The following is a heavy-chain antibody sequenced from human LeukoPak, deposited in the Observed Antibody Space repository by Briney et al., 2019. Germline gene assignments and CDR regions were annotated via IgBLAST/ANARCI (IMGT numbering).Heavy chain of an antibody. CDR2: IKHDGTEK. CDR3: ARQSFDGYHYPDY. V-gene: IGHV3-7*01. Sequence: PGGPLRPSCAASGFSFSIYWMTWVRQAPGKGLEWVANIKHDGTEKYYVDSVKGRLTISRDNAKDSLFLQMDSLRAEDTAVYYCARQSFDGYHYPDYWGQGSLVTVSS. D-gene: IGHD5-24*01. CDR1: GFSFSIYW. J-gene: IGHJ4*02.